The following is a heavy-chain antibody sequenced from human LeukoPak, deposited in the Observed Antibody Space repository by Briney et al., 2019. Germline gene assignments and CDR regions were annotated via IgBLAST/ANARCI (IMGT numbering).Heavy chain of an antibody. CDR1: GYTFTSYD. D-gene: IGHD6-13*01. V-gene: IGHV1-8*02. CDR3: AGDSARRQQLVFPIRNINWFDP. J-gene: IGHJ5*02. Sequence: EASVKVSCKASGYTFTSYDINWVRQATGQGLEWMGWMNPNSGNTGYAQKFQGRVTMTRDTSISTAYMELSRLRSDDTAVYYCAGDSARRQQLVFPIRNINWFDPWGQGTLVTVSS. CDR2: MNPNSGNT.